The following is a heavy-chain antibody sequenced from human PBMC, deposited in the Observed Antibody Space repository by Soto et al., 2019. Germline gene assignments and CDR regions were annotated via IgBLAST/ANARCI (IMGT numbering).Heavy chain of an antibody. CDR3: SRHVFLYIRFLFGMDV. Sequence: GESMKISCKGSGYSFTSYWIGWVRQMPGKGLEWMWISYPGDSDTRYSPSFQCQVTISADKSISTAYLQWSSLKASDTAMYYCSRHVFLYIRFLFGMDVWGQGTTVTVSS. J-gene: IGHJ6*02. V-gene: IGHV5-51*01. CDR2: SYPGDSDT. CDR1: GYSFTSYW. D-gene: IGHD2-21*01.